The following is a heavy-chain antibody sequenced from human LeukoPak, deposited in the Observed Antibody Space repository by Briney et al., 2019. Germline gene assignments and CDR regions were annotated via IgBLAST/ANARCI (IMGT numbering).Heavy chain of an antibody. CDR3: ARGLELRYFDWLLPPGGDYYYYGMDV. V-gene: IGHV1-46*01. D-gene: IGHD3-9*01. Sequence: ASVKVSCKASGYTFTSYYMHWVRQAPGQGLEWMGIINPSCGSTSYAQKFQGRVTMTRDTSTSTVYMELSSLRSEDTAVYYCARGLELRYFDWLLPPGGDYYYYGMDVWGQGTTVTVSS. J-gene: IGHJ6*02. CDR1: GYTFTSYY. CDR2: INPSCGST.